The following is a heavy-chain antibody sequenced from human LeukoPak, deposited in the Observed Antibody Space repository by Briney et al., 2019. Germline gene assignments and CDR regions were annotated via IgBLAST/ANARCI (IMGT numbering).Heavy chain of an antibody. J-gene: IGHJ5*02. V-gene: IGHV1-18*01. D-gene: IGHD3-10*01. CDR3: VRVENYYGQDSLDP. CDR2: ISGYNGNK. Sequence: ASVKVSCKASGYTFTGYGISWVRQAPGRGREWMGWISGYNGNKHYAQNVQDRVTMTTDTSTTTAYMELRSLTSDDTAVYYCVRVENYYGQDSLDPWGQGTLVTVSS. CDR1: GYTFTGYG.